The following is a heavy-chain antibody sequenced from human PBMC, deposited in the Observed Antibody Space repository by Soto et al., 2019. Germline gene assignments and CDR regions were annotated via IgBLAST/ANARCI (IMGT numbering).Heavy chain of an antibody. V-gene: IGHV5-51*01. CDR2: IYGGDSDT. D-gene: IGHD3-10*01. CDR3: ARCSELRACLDP. J-gene: IGHJ5*02. CDR1: GYTFTRYW. Sequence: PGESLKISCKGSGYTFTRYWIAWVRQMPGKGLEWMGIIYGGDSDTRYGPSFQGQVTISADRSISAAYLQWNSLKASDTAMYYCARCSELRACLDPWGQGTLVTVSS.